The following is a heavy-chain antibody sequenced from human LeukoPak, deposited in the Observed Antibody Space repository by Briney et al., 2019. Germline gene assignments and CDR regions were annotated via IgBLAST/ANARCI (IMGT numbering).Heavy chain of an antibody. CDR2: IYSSGNT. CDR1: GGSISDFY. J-gene: IGHJ4*02. CDR3: ASLHYYDSSGYYFPYFDY. V-gene: IGHV4-4*07. D-gene: IGHD3-22*01. Sequence: SETLSLTCSVSGGSISDFYWSWIRQPAGKGLEWIGRIYSSGNTNYNPSLKSRVTMSLDASKNQFSLKLTSVTAADTAVYYCASLHYYDSSGYYFPYFDYWGQGTLVTVSS.